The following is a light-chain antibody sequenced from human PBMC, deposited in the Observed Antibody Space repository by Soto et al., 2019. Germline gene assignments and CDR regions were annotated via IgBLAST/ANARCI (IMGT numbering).Light chain of an antibody. CDR1: QNVDSNY. Sequence: VLKQSPCTVPLSTGERATLSCRASQNVDSNYLAWYQQKPGQAPRIIIFGASGRATGIPDRFSDSGSGTDFTLTISRLEPEDFAVYYCQQYGSLSWTFAQGAKADIK. CDR2: GAS. V-gene: IGKV3-20*01. CDR3: QQYGSLSWT. J-gene: IGKJ1*01.